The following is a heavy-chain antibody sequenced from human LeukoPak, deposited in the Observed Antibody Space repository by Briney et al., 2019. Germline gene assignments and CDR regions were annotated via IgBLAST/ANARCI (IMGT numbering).Heavy chain of an antibody. CDR2: IYYTGST. V-gene: IGHV4-59*08. J-gene: IGHJ4*02. Sequence: SETLSLTCTVSGGSITSCYWTWIRQPPGKGLEWIGYIYYTGSTKSNPSLKSRVTISLDMSKNQFSLKLSSVTAADTAIYYCASSYYYDGTRYFDYWGLGTLVTVSS. CDR3: ASSYYYDGTRYFDY. CDR1: GGSITSCY. D-gene: IGHD3-22*01.